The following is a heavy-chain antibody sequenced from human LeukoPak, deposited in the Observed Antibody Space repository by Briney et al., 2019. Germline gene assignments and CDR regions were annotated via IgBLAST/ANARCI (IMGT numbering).Heavy chain of an antibody. CDR2: IWSDGSKT. Sequence: GGSLRLSCAASGFNLGSSGMHWVRQAPGKGLEWVAFIWSDGSKTDHADAVKGRFTISRDNSKNTLYLQMNRLGAEDTAVYYCASGALVGGHKNNWFDPWGQGTLVTVSS. J-gene: IGHJ5*02. V-gene: IGHV3-33*01. CDR1: GFNLGSSG. CDR3: ASGALVGGHKNNWFDP. D-gene: IGHD1-26*01.